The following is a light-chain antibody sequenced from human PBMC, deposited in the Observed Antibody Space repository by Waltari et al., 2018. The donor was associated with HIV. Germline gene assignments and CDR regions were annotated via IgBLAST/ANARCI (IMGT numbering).Light chain of an antibody. Sequence: EIVMTQSPATLSVSPGERATLSCRASQSINNNLAWYQQKPGQAPSLLIYGASTGATGIPARFSGSGSGTEFTLTISSLQSEDFAVYYCQQYNNWPGITFGPGTKVDIK. V-gene: IGKV3-15*01. CDR1: QSINNN. J-gene: IGKJ3*01. CDR2: GAS. CDR3: QQYNNWPGIT.